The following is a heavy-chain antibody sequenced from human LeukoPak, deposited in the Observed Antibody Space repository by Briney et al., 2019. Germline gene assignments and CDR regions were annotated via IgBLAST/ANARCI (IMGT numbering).Heavy chain of an antibody. Sequence: GSSVKVSCKASGGTFSSYAISWVRQAPGQGLEWMGGIIPIFGTANYAQKFQGRVTITTDESTSTAYMELSSLRSEDTAVYYCARARLSPKYYYYYMDVWGQGTTVTVSS. CDR3: ARARLSPKYYYYYMDV. J-gene: IGHJ6*03. D-gene: IGHD4/OR15-4a*01. V-gene: IGHV1-69*05. CDR1: GGTFSSYA. CDR2: IIPIFGTA.